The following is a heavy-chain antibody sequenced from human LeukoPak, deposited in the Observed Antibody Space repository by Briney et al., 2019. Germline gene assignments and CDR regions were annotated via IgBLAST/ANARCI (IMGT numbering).Heavy chain of an antibody. CDR3: ARDRGSDFDY. CDR2: IYYSGST. CDR1: GGSISSYY. V-gene: IGHV4-59*01. D-gene: IGHD6-19*01. Sequence: SETLSLTRTVSGGSISSYYWSWIRQPPGKGLEWIGYIYYSGSTNYNPSLKSRVTISVDTSKNQFSLKLSSVTAADTAVYYCARDRGSDFDYWGQGTLVTVSS. J-gene: IGHJ4*02.